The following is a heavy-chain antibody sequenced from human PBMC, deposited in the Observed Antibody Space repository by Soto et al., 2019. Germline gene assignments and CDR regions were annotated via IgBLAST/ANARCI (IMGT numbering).Heavy chain of an antibody. Sequence: QVQLQQWGAGLLKPSETLSLTCVVYGGSFSGYSWTWIRQPPGKGLEWIAEINHSGSTNYNPSLKSRVTISLDTSKTQFPLRLNSVTAADTAVYYCGRAYGDYSVGYWGQGTLVTVSS. CDR1: GGSFSGYS. CDR2: INHSGST. J-gene: IGHJ4*02. D-gene: IGHD4-17*01. V-gene: IGHV4-34*02. CDR3: GRAYGDYSVGY.